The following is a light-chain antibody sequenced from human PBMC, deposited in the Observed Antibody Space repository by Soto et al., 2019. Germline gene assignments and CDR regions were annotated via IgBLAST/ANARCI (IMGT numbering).Light chain of an antibody. J-gene: IGKJ1*01. V-gene: IGKV1-8*01. CDR3: QQFNRWPAT. Sequence: AIRMTQSPSSLSASTGDRVTITCRASQGISSYLAWYQQKPGKAPKLLIYAASTLQSGVPSRFSGSGSGTDFTLTISSLQSEDFAVYYCQQFNRWPATFGQGTKVDIK. CDR2: AAS. CDR1: QGISSY.